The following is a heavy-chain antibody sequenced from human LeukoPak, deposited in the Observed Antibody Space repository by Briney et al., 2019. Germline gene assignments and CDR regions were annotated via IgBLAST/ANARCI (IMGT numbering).Heavy chain of an antibody. Sequence: GGSLRLSCAASGFTFSSYSMNWVRQAPGKGLEWVSSISSSSSYIYYADPVKGRFAISRDNAKNSLYLQMNSLRAEDTAVYYCARDQQLVPSWGQGTLVTVSS. CDR1: GFTFSSYS. CDR2: ISSSSSYI. V-gene: IGHV3-21*01. D-gene: IGHD6-13*01. J-gene: IGHJ5*02. CDR3: ARDQQLVPS.